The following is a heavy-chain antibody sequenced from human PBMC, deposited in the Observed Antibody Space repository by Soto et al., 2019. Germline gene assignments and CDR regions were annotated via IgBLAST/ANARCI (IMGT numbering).Heavy chain of an antibody. Sequence: PGGSLRLSCAASGFTFDTHGIHWVRQAPGKGLEWVAVVSYDGTNEYYGDSVKGRFTISRDNSKNTLYLQMNSLRVEDTAVYYCASDFFGSGDLYYFDYWGHGTPVTVSS. CDR1: GFTFDTHG. CDR2: VSYDGTNE. D-gene: IGHD3-10*01. J-gene: IGHJ4*01. CDR3: ASDFFGSGDLYYFDY. V-gene: IGHV3-33*05.